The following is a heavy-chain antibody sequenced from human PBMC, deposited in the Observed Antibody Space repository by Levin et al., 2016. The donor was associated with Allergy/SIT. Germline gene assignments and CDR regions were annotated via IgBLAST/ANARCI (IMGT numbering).Heavy chain of an antibody. CDR3: ARDGCSGDNCQDGFDI. V-gene: IGHV3-48*02. J-gene: IGHJ3*02. Sequence: GESLKISCTASGFTFSKYSMNWVRQAPGKGLEWISYISYSSSTIYDADSVKGRFTISRDDAKNSLYLQMNGLRDEDTAVYYCARDGCSGDNCQDGFDIWGQGTKVTVSS. CDR2: ISYSSSTI. CDR1: GFTFSKYS. D-gene: IGHD2-15*01.